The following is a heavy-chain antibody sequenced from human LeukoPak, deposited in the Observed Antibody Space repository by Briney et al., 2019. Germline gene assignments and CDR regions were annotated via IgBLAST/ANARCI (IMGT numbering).Heavy chain of an antibody. V-gene: IGHV4-59*08. D-gene: IGHD3-22*01. CDR2: ISYSGNT. J-gene: IGHJ4*02. CDR3: ARHNRPTDISNYCEDS. CDR1: GGSISSDY. Sequence: SETLSLTCTVSGGSISSDYWSWIRQPPGKGLEWIGYISYSGNTHYNPSLESRVAMSVDTSKNQFFLSLTSVTAADTAVYYCARHNRPTDISNYCEDSWGQGTLVTVSP.